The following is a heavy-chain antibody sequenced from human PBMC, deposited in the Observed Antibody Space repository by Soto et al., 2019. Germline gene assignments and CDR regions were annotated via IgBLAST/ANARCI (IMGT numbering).Heavy chain of an antibody. CDR3: AIRRGYSYGYGY. CDR2: INHSGST. D-gene: IGHD5-18*01. Sequence: PSETLSLTCAVYGGSFSGYYWSWIRQPPGKGLEWIGEINHSGSTNYNPSLKSRVTISVDTSKNQFSLKLSSVTAADTAVYYCAIRRGYSYGYGYWGQGTLVTVST. J-gene: IGHJ4*02. V-gene: IGHV4-34*01. CDR1: GGSFSGYY.